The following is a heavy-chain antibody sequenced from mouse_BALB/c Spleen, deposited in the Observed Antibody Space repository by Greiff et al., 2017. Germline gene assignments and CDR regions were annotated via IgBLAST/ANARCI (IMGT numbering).Heavy chain of an antibody. CDR3: ARGDDYGFDY. V-gene: IGHV5-4*02. CDR1: GFTFSDYY. CDR2: ISDGGSYT. J-gene: IGHJ2*01. Sequence: EVHLVESGGGLVKPGGSLKLSCAASGFTFSDYYMYWVRQTPEKRLEWVATISDGGSYTYYPDSVKGRFTISRDNAKNNLYLQMSSLKSEDTAMYYCARGDDYGFDYWGRGTTRTVSS. D-gene: IGHD2-4*01.